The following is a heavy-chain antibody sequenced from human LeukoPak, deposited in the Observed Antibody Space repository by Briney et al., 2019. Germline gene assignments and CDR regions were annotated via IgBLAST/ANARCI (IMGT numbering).Heavy chain of an antibody. CDR2: IIPILGIA. D-gene: IGHD1-7*01. J-gene: IGHJ4*02. Sequence: ASVKVSCKASGGTFSSYAISWVRQAPGQGLERMGRIIPILGIANYAQKFQGRVTITADKSTSTAYMELSSLRSEDTAVYYCAREGDELYYFDYWGLGTLVTVSS. V-gene: IGHV1-69*04. CDR1: GGTFSSYA. CDR3: AREGDELYYFDY.